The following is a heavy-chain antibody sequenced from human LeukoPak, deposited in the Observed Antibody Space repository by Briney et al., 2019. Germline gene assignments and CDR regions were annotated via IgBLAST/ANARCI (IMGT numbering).Heavy chain of an antibody. V-gene: IGHV5-51*01. CDR2: SYPGDSDT. J-gene: IGHJ4*02. CDR1: GYTFTSYC. Sequence: GKPLKISCKASGYTFTSYCIAWVRHMPRGGLQWRGNSYPGDSDTTYSPSFQGQVTMSIDTSSNTSYLHRRTLTASDSAVYYCDRPGIGSTYSPSLGYWGQGNLVTVAS. CDR3: DRPGIGSTYSPSLGY. D-gene: IGHD1-7*01.